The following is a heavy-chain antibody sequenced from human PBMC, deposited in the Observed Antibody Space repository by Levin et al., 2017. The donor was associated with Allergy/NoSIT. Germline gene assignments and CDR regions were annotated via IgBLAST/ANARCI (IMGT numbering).Heavy chain of an antibody. CDR2: ISYDGSNK. CDR3: ARDLKVVVAATWRAGGEGFDY. D-gene: IGHD2-15*01. J-gene: IGHJ4*02. CDR1: GFTFSSYA. V-gene: IGHV3-30-3*01. Sequence: GESLKISCAASGFTFSSYAMHWVRQAPGKGLEWVAVISYDGSNKYYADSVKGRFTISRDNSKNTLYLQMNSLRAEDTAVYYCARDLKVVVAATWRAGGEGFDYWGQGTLVTVSS.